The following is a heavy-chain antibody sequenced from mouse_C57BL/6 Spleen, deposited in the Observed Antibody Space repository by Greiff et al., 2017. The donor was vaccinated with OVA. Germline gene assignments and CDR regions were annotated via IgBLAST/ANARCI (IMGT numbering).Heavy chain of an antibody. D-gene: IGHD2-4*01. Sequence: QVQLQQPGAELVKPGASVKMSCKASGYTFTSYWITWVKQRPGQGLEWIGDIYPGSGSTNYNEKFKSKATLTVDTSSSTAYLQLSSLTSEDSAVYYCAGGYDYDRYFDVWGTGTTVTVAA. V-gene: IGHV1-55*01. CDR3: AGGYDYDRYFDV. J-gene: IGHJ1*03. CDR2: IYPGSGST. CDR1: GYTFTSYW.